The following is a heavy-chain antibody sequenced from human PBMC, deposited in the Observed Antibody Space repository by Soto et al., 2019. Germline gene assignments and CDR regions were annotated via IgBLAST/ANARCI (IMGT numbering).Heavy chain of an antibody. D-gene: IGHD3-22*01. Sequence: SAETLSLTCTVSVGSISSGGYYWIWIRHHPGKGLEWIGYIYYSGSTYYNPSLKSRVTISVDTSKNQFSLKLSSVTAADTAVYYCARDLSEDSSGWFDPWGQGTLVTVSS. J-gene: IGHJ5*02. V-gene: IGHV4-31*03. CDR3: ARDLSEDSSGWFDP. CDR1: VGSISSGGYY. CDR2: IYYSGST.